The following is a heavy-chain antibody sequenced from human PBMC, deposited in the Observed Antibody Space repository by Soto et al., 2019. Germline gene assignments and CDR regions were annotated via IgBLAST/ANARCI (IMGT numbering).Heavy chain of an antibody. J-gene: IGHJ6*03. D-gene: IGHD2-2*01. V-gene: IGHV5-51*01. CDR1: GYSFSSYW. Sequence: GESLKISCKGSGYSFSSYWIGWVLQIPGKGLEWMGIIYPGDSDTRYSPSFQGQVTISADKSISTAYPQWSSLKASDTAMYYCARLHIVVVPAAMPLRYYYMDVWSKGTTVTVSS. CDR3: ARLHIVVVPAAMPLRYYYMDV. CDR2: IYPGDSDT.